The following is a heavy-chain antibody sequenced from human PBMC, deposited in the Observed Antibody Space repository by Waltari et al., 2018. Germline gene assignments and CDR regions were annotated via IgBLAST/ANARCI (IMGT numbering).Heavy chain of an antibody. CDR1: GYTFTGYY. CDR2: INPNSGGT. V-gene: IGHV1-2*02. Sequence: QVQLVQSGAEVKKPGASVKVSCKASGYTFTGYYMHWVRQAPGQGLEWMGWINPNSGGTNYAQKFQGRVTMTRDTSISTAYMELSRLRSDDTAVYYCAREVEGFGELLSLFDYWGQGTLVTVSS. D-gene: IGHD3-10*01. J-gene: IGHJ4*02. CDR3: AREVEGFGELLSLFDY.